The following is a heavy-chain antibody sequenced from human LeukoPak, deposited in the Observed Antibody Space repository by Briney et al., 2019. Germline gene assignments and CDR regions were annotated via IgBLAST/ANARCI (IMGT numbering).Heavy chain of an antibody. J-gene: IGHJ3*02. CDR1: GFTFSSYS. CDR2: ISSSSSYM. Sequence: PGGSLRLSCAASGFTFSSYSMNWVRQAPGKGLEWVSSISSSSSYMYYADSVKGRFTISRDNAKNSLYLQMNSLRAEDTAVYYCARDIAVAALTSDAFDIWGQGTMVTVSS. V-gene: IGHV3-21*01. D-gene: IGHD6-19*01. CDR3: ARDIAVAALTSDAFDI.